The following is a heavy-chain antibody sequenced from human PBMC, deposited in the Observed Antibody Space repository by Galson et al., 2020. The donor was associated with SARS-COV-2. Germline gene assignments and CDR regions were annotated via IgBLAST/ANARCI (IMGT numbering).Heavy chain of an antibody. V-gene: IGHV5-10-1*01. CDR3: ARHGPIPLRGYSYGYAEYFQH. Sequence: GESLKISCKGSGYSFTSYWISWVRQMPGKGLEWMGRIDPSDSYTNYSPSFQGHVTISADKSISTAYLQWSSLKASDTAMYYCARHGPIPLRGYSYGYAEYFQHWGQGTLVTVSS. CDR2: IDPSDSYT. D-gene: IGHD5-18*01. CDR1: GYSFTSYW. J-gene: IGHJ1*01.